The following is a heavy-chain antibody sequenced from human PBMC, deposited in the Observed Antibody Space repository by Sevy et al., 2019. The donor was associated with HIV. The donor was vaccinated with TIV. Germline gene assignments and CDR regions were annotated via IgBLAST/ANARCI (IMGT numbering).Heavy chain of an antibody. CDR3: TRWKGAQSIFDY. CDR2: LKSRAYGGTL. V-gene: IGHV3-49*04. D-gene: IGHD1-1*01. Sequence: GGSLRLSCTASGFTFGDYAMSWVRQAPGKGLEWVVFLKSRAYGGTLDHAGSAKGRFTISRDDSKRIAYLQMNDLKTEDTGVYYFTRWKGAQSIFDYWGQGALVTVSS. CDR1: GFTFGDYA. J-gene: IGHJ4*02.